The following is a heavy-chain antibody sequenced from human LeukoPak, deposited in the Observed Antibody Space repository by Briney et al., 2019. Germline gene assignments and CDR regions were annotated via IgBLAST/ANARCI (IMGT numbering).Heavy chain of an antibody. J-gene: IGHJ6*02. D-gene: IGHD2-15*01. CDR2: ISYDGSNK. Sequence: GGSLRLSCAASGFTFSSYAMHWVRQAPGKGLEWVAVISYDGSNKYYADSVKGRFTISRDNSKNTLYLQVNSLRAEDTAVYYCARDTVVDGMDVWGQGTTVTVSS. CDR3: ARDTVVDGMDV. V-gene: IGHV3-30-3*01. CDR1: GFTFSSYA.